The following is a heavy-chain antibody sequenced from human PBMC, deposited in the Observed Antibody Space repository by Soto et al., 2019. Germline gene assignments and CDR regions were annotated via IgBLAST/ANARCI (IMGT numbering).Heavy chain of an antibody. D-gene: IGHD1-26*01. CDR2: ISYDGSNK. CDR1: GFTFSSYA. V-gene: IGHV3-30-3*01. J-gene: IGHJ4*02. Sequence: GGSLRLSCAASGFTFSSYAMHWVRQAPGKGLEWVAVISYDGSNKYYADSVKGRFTISRDNSKNTLYLQMNSLRAEDTAVYYCAREPSRGGWELGWEYYFDYWGQGTLVTVSS. CDR3: AREPSRGGWELGWEYYFDY.